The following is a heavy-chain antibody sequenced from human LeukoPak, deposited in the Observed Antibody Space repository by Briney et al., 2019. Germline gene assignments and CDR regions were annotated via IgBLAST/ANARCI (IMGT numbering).Heavy chain of an antibody. CDR2: ISYDGSNK. CDR3: ARERVIAAADFDY. V-gene: IGHV3-30-3*01. Sequence: GRSQRLSCAASGFTFSSDAMHWGRQAPGKGLEWVAVISYDGSNKYYADSVKGRFTISRDNSKNTLYLQMNSLRAEDTAVYYCARERVIAAADFDYWGQGTLVTVSS. D-gene: IGHD6-13*01. J-gene: IGHJ4*02. CDR1: GFTFSSDA.